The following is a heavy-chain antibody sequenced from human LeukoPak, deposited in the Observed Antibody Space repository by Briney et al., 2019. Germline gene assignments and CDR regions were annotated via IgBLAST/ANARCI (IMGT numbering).Heavy chain of an antibody. Sequence: SETLSLTCTVSGGSISSSSYYWGWIRQPPGKGLEWIGSIYYSGSTYYNPSLKSRVTISVDTSKNQFSLKLSPVTAADTAVYYCASRSFEYYFDYWGQGTLVTVSS. CDR1: GGSISSSSYY. V-gene: IGHV4-39*01. J-gene: IGHJ4*02. CDR2: IYYSGST. D-gene: IGHD3-16*02. CDR3: ASRSFEYYFDY.